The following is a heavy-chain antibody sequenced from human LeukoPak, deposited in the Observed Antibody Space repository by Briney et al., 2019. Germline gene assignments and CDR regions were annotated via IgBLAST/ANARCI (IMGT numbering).Heavy chain of an antibody. CDR1: GYTFTNYY. Sequence: ASVKVSCKASGYTFTNYYMHWVRQAPGQGLEWMGIINPSGGSTSSAQKFQGRVTMTRDTSTSTFYMELSSLRSEDTAVYYCARDHRDSSSSREYYFDYWGQGTLVTVSS. CDR2: INPSGGST. CDR3: ARDHRDSSSSREYYFDY. V-gene: IGHV1-46*01. D-gene: IGHD6-6*01. J-gene: IGHJ4*02.